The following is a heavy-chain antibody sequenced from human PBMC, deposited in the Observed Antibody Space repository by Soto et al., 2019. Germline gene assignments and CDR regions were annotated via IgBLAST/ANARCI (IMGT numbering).Heavy chain of an antibody. J-gene: IGHJ6*02. CDR3: TKGPNWNYYSYGVDV. V-gene: IGHV4-4*07. CDR1: GDSVSNYY. Sequence: LSLTCTVSGDSVSNYYWSRIRQPAGRGLEWIGRVYSSGATNYNPSLNGRVTMSVDTSRNQFSLRLTSVTAADTAIYYCTKGPNWNYYSYGVDVWGQGTAVTVSS. D-gene: IGHD1-20*01. CDR2: VYSSGAT.